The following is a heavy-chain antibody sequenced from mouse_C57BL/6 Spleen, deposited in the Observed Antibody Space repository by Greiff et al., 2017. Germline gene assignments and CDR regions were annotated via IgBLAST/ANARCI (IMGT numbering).Heavy chain of an antibody. CDR3: ARHERFTTVGGAWFAY. V-gene: IGHV5-6*01. D-gene: IGHD1-1*01. J-gene: IGHJ3*01. CDR2: ISSGGSYT. Sequence: EVKLMESGGDLVKPGGSLKLSCAASGFTFSSYGMSWVRQTPDKRLAWVATISSGGSYTYYPDSVKGRFTISRDTAKNTLYLQMSSLKSEDTAMYYCARHERFTTVGGAWFAYWGQGTLVTVSA. CDR1: GFTFSSYG.